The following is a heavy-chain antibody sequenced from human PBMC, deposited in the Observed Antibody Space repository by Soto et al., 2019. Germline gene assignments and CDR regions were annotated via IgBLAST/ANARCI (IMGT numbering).Heavy chain of an antibody. CDR3: AKSGAVVLRYFDWLPTSYYYYGMDV. CDR2: ISGSGGST. J-gene: IGHJ6*02. Sequence: AGGSLRLSCAASGFTFSSYAMSWVRQAPGKGLEWVSAISGSGGSTYYADSVKGRFTISRDNSKNTLYLQMNSLRAEDTAVYYCAKSGAVVLRYFDWLPTSYYYYGMDVWGQGTTVTVSS. V-gene: IGHV3-23*01. CDR1: GFTFSSYA. D-gene: IGHD3-9*01.